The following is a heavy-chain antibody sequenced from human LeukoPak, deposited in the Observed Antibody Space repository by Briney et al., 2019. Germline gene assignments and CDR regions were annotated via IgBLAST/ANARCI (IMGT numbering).Heavy chain of an antibody. D-gene: IGHD4-23*01. CDR1: GGSISSSSYY. J-gene: IGHJ4*02. CDR3: ARLNYGGNSGLDY. V-gene: IGHV4-39*07. CDR2: IYHSGTT. Sequence: SETLSLTCTVSGGSISSSSYYWGWIRQPPGKGLEWIGYIYHSGTTYYNPSLQSRVTMSVDTSKNQFSLKLSSVTAADTAVYYCARLNYGGNSGLDYWGQGTLVTVSS.